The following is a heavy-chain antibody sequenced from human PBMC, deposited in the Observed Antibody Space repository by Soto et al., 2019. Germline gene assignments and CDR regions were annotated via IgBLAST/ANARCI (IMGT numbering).Heavy chain of an antibody. D-gene: IGHD3-9*01. J-gene: IGHJ4*02. Sequence: KPWWSLRLSCSASVFTFSNAWMSWFRQAPGKGLEWVGRIKSKTDGGTTDYAAPVKGRFTISRDDSKNTLYLQMNSLKTEDTAVYYCTTDLHYDILTGYLDFDYWGQGTLVTVSS. CDR2: IKSKTDGGTT. V-gene: IGHV3-15*01. CDR3: TTDLHYDILTGYLDFDY. CDR1: VFTFSNAW.